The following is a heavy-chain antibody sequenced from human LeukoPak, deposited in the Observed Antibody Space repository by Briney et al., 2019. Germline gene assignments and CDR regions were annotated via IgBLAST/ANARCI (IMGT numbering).Heavy chain of an antibody. CDR2: ISGSGGST. V-gene: IGHV3-23*01. CDR3: ARVNRGAYDS. Sequence: GGSLRLSCAASGFTFSSYGMSWVRQAPGKGLEWVSAISGSGGSTYYADSVKGRFPISRDNSNNTLYLQMNSLRAEDTAVYYCARVNRGAYDSWGQGTLVTVSS. D-gene: IGHD5-12*01. J-gene: IGHJ5*02. CDR1: GFTFSSYG.